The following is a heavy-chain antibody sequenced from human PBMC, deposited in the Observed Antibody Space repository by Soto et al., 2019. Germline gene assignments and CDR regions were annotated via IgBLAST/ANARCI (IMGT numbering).Heavy chain of an antibody. V-gene: IGHV2-5*02. Sequence: QITLNESGPTQVKPRQTLTLTCTFSGFSLTPSGVGVGWIRQSPGKAPEWLALIYWDDDKRYSPSLKSRLTTTKDTSKNQVVLTMADWDPADTATYYCAHRVLRTVFGLVTTTAIYFDVWGQGTPVAVSS. CDR3: AHRVLRTVFGLVTTTAIYFDV. CDR1: GFSLTPSGVG. D-gene: IGHD3-3*01. J-gene: IGHJ4*02. CDR2: IYWDDDK.